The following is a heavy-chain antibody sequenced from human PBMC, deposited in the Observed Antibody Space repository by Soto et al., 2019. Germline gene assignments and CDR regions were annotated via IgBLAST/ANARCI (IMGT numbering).Heavy chain of an antibody. CDR3: VREDRHRFDH. CDR1: GFMFSAYW. Sequence: EVQLVESGGGLVQPGGSLRLSCEASGFMFSAYWMSWVRQDPRKGLEWVATISGGASDKFYVDSVKGRVTISRDDAKNSLYLQMNSLRDEDTAVYYCVREDRHRFDHWGQGTLVTVSS. V-gene: IGHV3-7*01. J-gene: IGHJ4*02. CDR2: ISGGASDK.